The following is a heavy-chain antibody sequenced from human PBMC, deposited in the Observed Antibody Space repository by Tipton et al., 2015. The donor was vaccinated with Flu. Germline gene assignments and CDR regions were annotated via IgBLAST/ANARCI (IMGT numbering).Heavy chain of an antibody. V-gene: IGHV4-38-2*02. D-gene: IGHD6-13*01. J-gene: IGHJ4*02. CDR3: ARDRWEYSRGFDS. CDR1: GYSISSGYY. CDR2: IYHSGTT. Sequence: TLSLTCAVSGYSISSGYYWGWIRQPPGKGLEWIGSIYHSGTTYYNPSLKSRVTISVDTSKNQFSLKLTSVTAADTAVYYCARDRWEYSRGFDSWGQGTLVTVSS.